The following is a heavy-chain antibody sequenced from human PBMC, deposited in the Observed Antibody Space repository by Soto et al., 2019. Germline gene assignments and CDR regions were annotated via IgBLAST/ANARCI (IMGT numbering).Heavy chain of an antibody. CDR2: ISGSGGST. J-gene: IGHJ5*02. V-gene: IGHV3-23*01. D-gene: IGHD2-15*01. Sequence: GGSLRLSCAASGFTFSSYAMSWVRQAPGKGLEWVSAISGSGGSTYYADSVKGRFTISRDNSKNTLYLQMNSLRAEDTAVYYCAKSGYCSGGSCQPNWFDPWGQGTLVTVSS. CDR1: GFTFSSYA. CDR3: AKSGYCSGGSCQPNWFDP.